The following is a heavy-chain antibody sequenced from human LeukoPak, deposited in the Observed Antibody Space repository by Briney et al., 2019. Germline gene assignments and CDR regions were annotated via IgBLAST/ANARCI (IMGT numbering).Heavy chain of an antibody. CDR1: GYTFTGYY. CDR3: AKDQGRGLGSYSWGNFDY. CDR2: INPNSGNT. J-gene: IGHJ4*02. V-gene: IGHV1-8*02. D-gene: IGHD3-10*01. Sequence: ASVKVSCKASGYTFTGYYMHWVRQAPGQGLEWMGWINPNSGNTGYAQKFQGRVTMTRNTSISTAYMELSSLRSEDTAVYYCAKDQGRGLGSYSWGNFDYWGQGTLITVSS.